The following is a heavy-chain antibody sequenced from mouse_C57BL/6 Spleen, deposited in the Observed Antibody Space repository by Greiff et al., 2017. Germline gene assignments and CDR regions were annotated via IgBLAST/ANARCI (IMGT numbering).Heavy chain of an antibody. CDR1: GFTFTDYY. CDR2: IRNKANGYTT. D-gene: IGHD2-2*01. CDR3: ARGTMVKGFAY. J-gene: IGHJ3*01. Sequence: EVHLVESGGGLVQPGGSLSLSCAASGFTFTDYYMSWVRQPPGKALEWLGFIRNKANGYTTEYSASVKGRFTISRDNSQSILYLQMNALRAEDSATYYCARGTMVKGFAYWGQGTLVTVSA. V-gene: IGHV7-3*01.